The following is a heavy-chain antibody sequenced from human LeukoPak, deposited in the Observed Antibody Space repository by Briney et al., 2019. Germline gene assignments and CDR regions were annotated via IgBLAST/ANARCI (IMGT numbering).Heavy chain of an antibody. Sequence: PGGSLRLSCAASGFTFSSYGMHWVRQAPGKGLEWVAVISYDGSNKYYADSVKGRFTISRDNPKNTLYLQMNSLRAEDTAVYYCAKALYSSSADFDYWGQGTLVTVSS. V-gene: IGHV3-30*18. CDR2: ISYDGSNK. CDR3: AKALYSSSADFDY. CDR1: GFTFSSYG. D-gene: IGHD6-6*01. J-gene: IGHJ4*02.